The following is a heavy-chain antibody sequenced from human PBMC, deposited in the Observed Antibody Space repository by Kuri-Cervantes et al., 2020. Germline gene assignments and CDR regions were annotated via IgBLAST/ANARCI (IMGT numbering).Heavy chain of an antibody. V-gene: IGHV4-59*13. CDR3: ARVPFDIRSYYYYGMDV. CDR2: IYYSGST. CDR1: GGSISSYY. D-gene: IGHD3-9*01. Sequence: SETLSLTCTVSGGSISSYYWSWIRQPPGKGLEWIGYIYYSGSTNYNPSLKSRVTISVDTSKNQFSLKLSSVTAADTAVYYCARVPFDIRSYYYYGMDVWGQGTTVTVSS. J-gene: IGHJ6*02.